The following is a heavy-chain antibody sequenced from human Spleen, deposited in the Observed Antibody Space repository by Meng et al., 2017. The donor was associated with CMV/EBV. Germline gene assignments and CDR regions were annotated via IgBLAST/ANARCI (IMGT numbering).Heavy chain of an antibody. V-gene: IGHV5-51*01. CDR3: ARVLAVADY. Sequence: GESLKISCKCSGYSFTTYWIGWVRQMPGEGLEWMGIIYPGDSDTRYSPSFQGHITISADKSINTAYLQWHSLKASDTAIYYCARVLAVADYWGRGTLVTVSS. CDR1: GYSFTTYW. D-gene: IGHD6-19*01. J-gene: IGHJ4*02. CDR2: IYPGDSDT.